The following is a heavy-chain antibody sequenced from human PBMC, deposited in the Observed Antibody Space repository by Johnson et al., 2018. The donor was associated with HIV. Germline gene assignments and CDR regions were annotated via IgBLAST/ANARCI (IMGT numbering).Heavy chain of an antibody. CDR2: ISWNSGSI. CDR3: AKDLSIAARPAAFDI. Sequence: QLVESGGGLVQPGRSLRLSCAASGFTFDDYAMHWVRQAPGKGLEWVSGISWNSGSIGSADSVKGRFTISRDNSKNTLYLQMNSLRAEDTAVYYCAKDLSIAARPAAFDIWGQGTMVTVSS. CDR1: GFTFDDYA. J-gene: IGHJ3*02. D-gene: IGHD6-6*01. V-gene: IGHV3-9*01.